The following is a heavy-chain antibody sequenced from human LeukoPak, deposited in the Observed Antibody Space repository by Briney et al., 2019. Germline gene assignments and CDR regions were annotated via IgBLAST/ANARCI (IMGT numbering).Heavy chain of an antibody. CDR3: ARDHNYAFDN. D-gene: IGHD1-1*01. J-gene: IGHJ4*02. CDR1: GFPFIEYS. V-gene: IGHV3-48*01. CDR2: IGIDSGNT. Sequence: GGSLRLSCAASGFPFIEYSMNWVRQAPGKGLEWISYIGIDSGNTKYADSVRGRFTISADKAKNSLYLQMNSLRVEDTAVYYCARDHNYAFDNWAREPWSPSPQ.